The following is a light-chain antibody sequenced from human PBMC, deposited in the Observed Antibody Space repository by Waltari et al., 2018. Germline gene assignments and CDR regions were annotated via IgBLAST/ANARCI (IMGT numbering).Light chain of an antibody. J-gene: IGLJ3*02. Sequence: QQHPGKAPRLMFYEVSARPAGVFHRVSGSKSGNTASLTISGIQADDEADYYYNSYTGNRSWVFGGGTKLTVL. CDR3: NSYTGNRSWV. V-gene: IGLV2-14*01. CDR2: EVS.